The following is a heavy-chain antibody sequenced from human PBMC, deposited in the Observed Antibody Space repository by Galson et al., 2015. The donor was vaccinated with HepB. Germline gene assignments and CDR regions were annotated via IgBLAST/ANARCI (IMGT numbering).Heavy chain of an antibody. CDR1: GFVLSASA. CDR3: TRRSDYGDYVDY. CDR2: TRSKAYSFAT. J-gene: IGHJ4*02. D-gene: IGHD4-17*01. V-gene: IGHV3-73*01. Sequence: SLRLSCAASGFVLSASAMHWVRQASGKGLEWVGRTRSKAYSFATEYAASVKGRFTISRHDSRNTAYLQMNSLNTEDTAVYYCTRRSDYGDYVDYWGQGTLVTVSS.